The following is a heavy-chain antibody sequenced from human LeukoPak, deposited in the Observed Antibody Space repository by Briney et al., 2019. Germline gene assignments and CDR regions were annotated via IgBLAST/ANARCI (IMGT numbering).Heavy chain of an antibody. CDR2: IYYSGST. CDR1: GGSISSYY. CDR3: ARGPPPITLYYYYGMDV. V-gene: IGHV4-59*01. D-gene: IGHD1-14*01. Sequence: SETLSLTCTVSGGSISSYYWSWIRQPPGKGLEWIGYIYYSGSTKYNPSLKSRVTISVATSKNQFSLKLSSVTAADTAVYYCARGPPPITLYYYYGMDVWGQGTTVTVSS. J-gene: IGHJ6*02.